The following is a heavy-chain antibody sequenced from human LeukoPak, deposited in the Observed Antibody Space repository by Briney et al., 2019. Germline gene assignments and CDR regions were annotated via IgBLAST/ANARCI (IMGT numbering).Heavy chain of an antibody. CDR2: ISDSGADT. Sequence: GGSLRLSCAASGFTFSSYAMSWVRQAPGRGLEWVSVISDSGADTSYADSGKGRFTISRDNSGNTLYLQMNSLRAEDTAVYYCAKTDCTSSSCYTIESWGQGTLVTVSS. CDR1: GFTFSSYA. J-gene: IGHJ4*02. V-gene: IGHV3-23*01. CDR3: AKTDCTSSSCYTIES. D-gene: IGHD2-2*02.